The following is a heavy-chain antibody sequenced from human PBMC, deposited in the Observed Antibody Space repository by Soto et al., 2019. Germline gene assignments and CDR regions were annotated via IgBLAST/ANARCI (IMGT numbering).Heavy chain of an antibody. CDR3: ARPNDYWNGYGPFDY. CDR2: ISYTGST. D-gene: IGHD3-3*01. Sequence: QVQLQASGPGLVKPSQTLSLTCAVSGRSISSVGYYWSWDRQHPGKGLEWIGSISYTGSTYYNPSLENRLSISLDTSGNRFSLRLNSVTAADTAIYYCARPNDYWNGYGPFDYWGQGSLVSVSS. J-gene: IGHJ4*02. CDR1: GRSISSVGYY. V-gene: IGHV4-31*11.